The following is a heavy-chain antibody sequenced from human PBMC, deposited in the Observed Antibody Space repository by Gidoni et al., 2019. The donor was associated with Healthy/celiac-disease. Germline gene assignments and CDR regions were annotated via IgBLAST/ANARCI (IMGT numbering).Heavy chain of an antibody. V-gene: IGHV4-38-2*02. CDR3: ARDREYYYDSSGYRYFDY. J-gene: IGHJ4*02. CDR1: GYSISSGYY. Sequence: QVQLQESGPGLVKPSETLSPTCTVSGYSISSGYYWGWSRQPPGKGLEWIGSIYHSGSTYYNPSLKSRVTISVDTSKNQFSLKLSSVTAADTAVYYCARDREYYYDSSGYRYFDYWGQGTLVTVSS. D-gene: IGHD3-22*01. CDR2: IYHSGST.